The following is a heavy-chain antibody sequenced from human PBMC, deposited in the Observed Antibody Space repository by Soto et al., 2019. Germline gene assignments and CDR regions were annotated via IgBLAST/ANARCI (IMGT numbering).Heavy chain of an antibody. D-gene: IGHD2-15*01. V-gene: IGHV3-23*01. CDR3: VRKAICSTFTPYYWYFDF. CDR1: GFTFYHHA. CDR2: ISGGGDAP. J-gene: IGHJ2*01. Sequence: EVQLLESGGGLVQPGGSLRLSCAASGFTFYHHAMTWVRQAPGKGLEWVATISGGGDAPYYADSVRGRFTISRDNSRNTGSLLVNSLRAEDTAIYFCVRKAICSTFTPYYWYFDFWGRGTLVSVSS.